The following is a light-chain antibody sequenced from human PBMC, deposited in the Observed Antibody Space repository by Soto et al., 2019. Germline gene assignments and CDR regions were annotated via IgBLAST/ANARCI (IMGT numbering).Light chain of an antibody. V-gene: IGKV2-30*01. Sequence: DVVLTQSPLFLPVTLGQPASISCRSSQSLVYSDGDTFLSWFQQRPGQSPRRLIYKVSNRDTGVPVRFSGSGSGTDFTLKISRVEAEDVGVYFCMQAIYWPFTFGRGTKVDIK. CDR1: QSLVYSDGDTF. CDR3: MQAIYWPFT. CDR2: KVS. J-gene: IGKJ3*01.